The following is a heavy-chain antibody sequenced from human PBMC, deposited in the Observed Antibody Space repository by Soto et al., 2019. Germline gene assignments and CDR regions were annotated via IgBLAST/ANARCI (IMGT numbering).Heavy chain of an antibody. J-gene: IGHJ4*02. CDR1: GYTFTGYY. CDR2: ISPHSGGP. CDR3: AREEQTGANYYLDY. D-gene: IGHD7-27*01. V-gene: IGHV1-2*02. Sequence: QVRLVQSGAEVKKPGASVKVSCKASGYTFTGYYIHWVRQAPGQGLEWMGSISPHSGGPNYAQRFQGRVTMTRDKSMTTVYMEMSGLTSDDTAVYYCAREEQTGANYYLDYWGQGTLVTVSS.